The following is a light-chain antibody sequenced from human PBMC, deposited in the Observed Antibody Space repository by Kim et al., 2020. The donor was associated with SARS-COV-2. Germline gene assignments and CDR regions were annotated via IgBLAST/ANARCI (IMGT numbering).Light chain of an antibody. CDR1: QDISNY. CDR3: QQYDDLPIT. V-gene: IGKV1-33*01. CDR2: DAS. J-gene: IGKJ5*01. Sequence: ASVGDRITITCQASQDISNYLGWYQQKPGTAPKLLIYDASTLLTGVPSRFSGSGSETDFTFTISSLQPEDIATYYCQQYDDLPITFGQGTRLEIK.